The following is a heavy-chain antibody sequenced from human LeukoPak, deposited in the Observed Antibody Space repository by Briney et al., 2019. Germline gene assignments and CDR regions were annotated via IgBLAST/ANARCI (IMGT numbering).Heavy chain of an antibody. V-gene: IGHV3-30*04. CDR2: ISYDGSNK. CDR3: ARDGGLTGYHIRYFDY. D-gene: IGHD3-9*01. Sequence: PGGSLRLSCAASGFTFSSYAMHWVRQAPGKGLEWVAVISYDGSNKYYADSVKGRFTISRDNSKNTLYLQMNSLRAEDTAVYYCARDGGLTGYHIRYFDYWGQGTPVTVSS. CDR1: GFTFSSYA. J-gene: IGHJ4*02.